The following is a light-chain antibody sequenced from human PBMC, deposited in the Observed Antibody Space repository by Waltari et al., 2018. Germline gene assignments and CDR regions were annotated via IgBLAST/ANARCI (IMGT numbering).Light chain of an antibody. Sequence: SYVLTQPPSVSVAPGETARITCGVNNIGTKGVHWYQQKSGQAPILVIYSDSDRPSGIPERFSGSNSGNTATLTISRVEAGDEAAYYCQVWDTTTDHRWVFGGGTKLTVL. CDR2: SDS. V-gene: IGLV3-21*04. CDR1: NIGTKG. J-gene: IGLJ3*02. CDR3: QVWDTTTDHRWV.